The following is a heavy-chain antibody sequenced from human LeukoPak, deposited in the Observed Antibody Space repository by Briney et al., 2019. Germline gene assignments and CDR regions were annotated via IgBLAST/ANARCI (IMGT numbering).Heavy chain of an antibody. D-gene: IGHD3-22*01. J-gene: IGHJ4*02. CDR1: GFTFSSYG. V-gene: IGHV3-33*01. CDR3: ASGTYHYDSSGYLDY. CDR2: IWYDGSNK. Sequence: PGRSLRLSCAASGFTFSSYGMHWVRQAPGKGLEWVAVIWYDGSNKYYADSVKGRFTISRDNSKNTLYLQMNSLRAEDTAVYYCASGTYHYDSSGYLDYWGQGTLVTVSS.